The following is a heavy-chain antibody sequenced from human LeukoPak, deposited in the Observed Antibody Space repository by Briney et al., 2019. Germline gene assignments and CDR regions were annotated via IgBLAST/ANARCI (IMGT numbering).Heavy chain of an antibody. CDR3: ARVPRGSYYYYMDV. J-gene: IGHJ6*03. CDR2: ISAYNGNT. Sequence: ASVKVSCKASGYTFTSYGISWVRQAPGQGLEWMGWISAYNGNTNYAQELQGRVTMTTDTSTSTAYMELRSLRSDDTAVYYCARVPRGSYYYYMDVWGKGTTVTVSS. CDR1: GYTFTSYG. V-gene: IGHV1-18*01.